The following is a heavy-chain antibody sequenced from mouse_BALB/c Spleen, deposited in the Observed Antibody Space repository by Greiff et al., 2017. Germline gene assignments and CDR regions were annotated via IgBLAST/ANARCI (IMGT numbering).Heavy chain of an antibody. Sequence: QVQLQQSGAELVKPGASVKLSCKASGYTFTSYYMYWVKQRPGQGLEWIGEINPSNGGTNFNEKFKSKATLTVDKSSSTAYMQLSSLTSEESAVFYCTRRGDYYGHFDYWGQGPTLTVSS. V-gene: IGHV1S81*02. J-gene: IGHJ2*01. D-gene: IGHD1-1*01. CDR3: TRRGDYYGHFDY. CDR1: GYTFTSYY. CDR2: INPSNGGT.